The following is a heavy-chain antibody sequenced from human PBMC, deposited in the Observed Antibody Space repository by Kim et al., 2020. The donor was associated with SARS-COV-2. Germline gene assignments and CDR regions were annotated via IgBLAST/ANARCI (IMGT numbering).Heavy chain of an antibody. D-gene: IGHD3-10*01. V-gene: IGHV3-11*01. CDR2: STS. J-gene: IGHJ4*02. CDR3: ARKGSYCDY. Sequence: STSNFAVPMKGRFTNTRDNTKNSLYLQMNSLRAESTAVYYCARKGSYCDYWCQGTLVTVSS.